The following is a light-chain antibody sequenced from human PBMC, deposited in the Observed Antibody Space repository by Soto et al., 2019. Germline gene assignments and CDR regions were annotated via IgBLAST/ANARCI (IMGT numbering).Light chain of an antibody. V-gene: IGLV2-11*01. Sequence: QSALTQPRSVSGSPGQSVTISCTGTSSDVGGYNYVSWYQQHPGKAPKLMIYDVSKRPSGVPDRFSGSKSGKTASLTISGXXXXXXXDYXCCSYAGSYTVVFGGGT. CDR3: CSYAGSYTVV. J-gene: IGLJ2*01. CDR1: SSDVGGYNY. CDR2: DVS.